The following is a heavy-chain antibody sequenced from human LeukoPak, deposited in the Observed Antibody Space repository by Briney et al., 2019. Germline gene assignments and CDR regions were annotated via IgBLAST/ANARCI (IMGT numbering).Heavy chain of an antibody. V-gene: IGHV3-23*01. Sequence: GGSLRLSCAASGFTFSSYAMSWVRQAPGKGLEWVSAISGSGGSTYYADSVKGRFTISRDNSKNTLYLQMNSLRAEDTAVYYCAESFITMVRGALGRSSYWGQGTLVTVSS. CDR2: ISGSGGST. J-gene: IGHJ4*02. CDR3: AESFITMVRGALGRSSY. CDR1: GFTFSSYA. D-gene: IGHD3-10*01.